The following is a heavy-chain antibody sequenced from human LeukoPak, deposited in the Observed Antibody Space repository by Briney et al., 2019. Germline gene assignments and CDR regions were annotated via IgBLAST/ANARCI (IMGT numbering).Heavy chain of an antibody. D-gene: IGHD4-23*01. V-gene: IGHV3-74*01. CDR2: INGDGSST. J-gene: IGHJ4*02. Sequence: GGSLRLSCAASGFTFSSYWMHWVRQAPGKGLVWVSRINGDGSSTTYADSVKGRFTISRDNAKNSLYLQMNSLRAEDTAVYYCARAGYRWYYFDYWGQGTLVTVSS. CDR1: GFTFSSYW. CDR3: ARAGYRWYYFDY.